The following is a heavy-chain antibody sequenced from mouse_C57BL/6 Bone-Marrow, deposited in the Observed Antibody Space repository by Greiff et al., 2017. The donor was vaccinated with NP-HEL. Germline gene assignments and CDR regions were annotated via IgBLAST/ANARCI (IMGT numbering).Heavy chain of an antibody. D-gene: IGHD6-2*01. Sequence: VKLVESGGGLVKPGGSLKLSCAASGFTFSSYAMSWVRQTPEKRLEWVATISDGGSYTYYPDNVKGRFTISRDNAKNNLYLQMSHLKSEDTAMYYCASSLTDYWGQGTSVTVSS. CDR3: ASSLTDY. V-gene: IGHV5-4*03. CDR2: ISDGGSYT. CDR1: GFTFSSYA. J-gene: IGHJ4*01.